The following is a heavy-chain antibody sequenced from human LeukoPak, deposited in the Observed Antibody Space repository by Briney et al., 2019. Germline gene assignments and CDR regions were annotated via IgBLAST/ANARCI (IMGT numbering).Heavy chain of an antibody. V-gene: IGHV1-69*04. CDR3: ARDRDDGYDSYYFDY. CDR2: IIPIFGIA. Sequence: SVNVSFKASVGTFSSYAISWVRQAPGQGLEGMGRIIPIFGIANYAQKFQGRVTITADKSTSTAYMELSSLRSEDTAVYYCARDRDDGYDSYYFDYWGQGTLVTVSS. CDR1: VGTFSSYA. D-gene: IGHD5-12*01. J-gene: IGHJ4*02.